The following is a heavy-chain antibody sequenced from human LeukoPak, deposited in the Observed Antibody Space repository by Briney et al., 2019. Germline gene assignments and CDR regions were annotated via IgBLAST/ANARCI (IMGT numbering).Heavy chain of an antibody. Sequence: PGGSLRLSCAASEFSVGSNYMTWVRQAPGKGLEWVSGINWNGGSTGYADSVKGRFTISRDNAKNSLYLQMNSLRAEDTALYYCARVVATTWWDYYYYMDVWGKGTTVTISS. CDR1: EFSVGSNY. V-gene: IGHV3-20*04. CDR3: ARVVATTWWDYYYYMDV. CDR2: INWNGGST. D-gene: IGHD5-12*01. J-gene: IGHJ6*03.